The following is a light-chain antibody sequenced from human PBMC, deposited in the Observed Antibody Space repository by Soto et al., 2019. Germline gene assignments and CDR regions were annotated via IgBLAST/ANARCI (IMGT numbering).Light chain of an antibody. CDR3: QQYNDNWT. Sequence: DIQMTQSPSTLSASVGDRVTITCRASQSISSWLAWYQQKPGTAPKLLIYKASTLQSGVPSRFSGSGSGTESTLTISSPQPDDSATYYCQQYNDNWTFGQGTKV. V-gene: IGKV1-5*03. CDR2: KAS. CDR1: QSISSW. J-gene: IGKJ1*01.